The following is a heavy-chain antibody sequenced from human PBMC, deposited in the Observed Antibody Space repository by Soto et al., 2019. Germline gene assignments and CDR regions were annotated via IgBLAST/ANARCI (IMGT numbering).Heavy chain of an antibody. CDR3: AKETLRYYALDV. Sequence: GGSLRLSCAASGLTLNNYGMHWVRQAPGKGLEWVATVSYDGRNTYYADSVKGRFTISRDNSQNTLYLQMNSLRGEDTAVYFCAKETLRYYALDVWGQGTTVTVS. D-gene: IGHD3-16*01. V-gene: IGHV3-30*18. CDR2: VSYDGRNT. J-gene: IGHJ6*02. CDR1: GLTLNNYG.